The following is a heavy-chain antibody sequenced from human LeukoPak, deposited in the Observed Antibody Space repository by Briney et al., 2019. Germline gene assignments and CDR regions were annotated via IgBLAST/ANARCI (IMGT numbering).Heavy chain of an antibody. V-gene: IGHV4-39*07. J-gene: IGHJ4*02. Sequence: SGTLSLTCTVSGGSISSSSYYWGWIRQPPGKGLEWIGSIYYSGNTSYNPSLKSRVTISVDTSKNQFSLKLSSVTAADTAVYYCARGGHIATPSYGFDYWGQGALLTVSS. CDR2: IYYSGNT. CDR1: GGSISSSSYY. D-gene: IGHD6-6*01. CDR3: ARGGHIATPSYGFDY.